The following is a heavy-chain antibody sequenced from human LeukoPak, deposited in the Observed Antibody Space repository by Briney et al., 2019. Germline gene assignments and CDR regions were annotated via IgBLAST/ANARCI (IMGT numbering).Heavy chain of an antibody. CDR2: IYHSGST. J-gene: IGHJ4*02. Sequence: SETLSLTCTVSGGSISSGGYYWSWIRQPPGKGLEWIGDIYHSGSTYYNPSLKSRVTISVDRSKNQFSLKLSSVTAADTAVYYCARGNVVVPAVDYWGQGTLVTVSS. V-gene: IGHV4-30-2*01. CDR1: GGSISSGGYY. CDR3: ARGNVVVPAVDY. D-gene: IGHD2-2*01.